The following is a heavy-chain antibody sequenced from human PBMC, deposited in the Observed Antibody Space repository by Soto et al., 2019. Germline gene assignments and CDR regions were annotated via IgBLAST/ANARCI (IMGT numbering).Heavy chain of an antibody. Sequence: PRGSLRLACAASGFTFIDYYMSWIRQAPGKGLEWVSYISSSSSYTNYADSVKGRFTISRDNAKNSLYLQMNSLRAEDTAVYYCARDTYYYDSSGEGYYYGMDVWGQGTTVTVSS. J-gene: IGHJ6*02. D-gene: IGHD3-22*01. CDR2: ISSSSSYT. CDR1: GFTFIDYY. V-gene: IGHV3-11*06. CDR3: ARDTYYYDSSGEGYYYGMDV.